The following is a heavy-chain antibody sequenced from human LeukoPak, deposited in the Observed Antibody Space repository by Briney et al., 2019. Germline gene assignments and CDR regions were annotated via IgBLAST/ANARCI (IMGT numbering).Heavy chain of an antibody. J-gene: IGHJ4*02. CDR3: TYGDYPLTY. Sequence: PGGSLRLSCAASGVTVSGNYWHWVRQTPAKGLEWISILYADGKTLYADFVKGRFTFSRDSSKSTLHLQMNSLRAADTAIYFCTYGDYPLTYWGQGTLVSASS. CDR2: LYADGKT. D-gene: IGHD4-17*01. CDR1: GVTVSGNY. V-gene: IGHV3-66*01.